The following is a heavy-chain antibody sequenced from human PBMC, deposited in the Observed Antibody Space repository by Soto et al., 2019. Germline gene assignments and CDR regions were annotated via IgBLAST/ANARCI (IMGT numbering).Heavy chain of an antibody. D-gene: IGHD1-26*01. Sequence: SLTFTVSGGSISSYYWSWIRQPPGKGLEWIGYIYYSGSTNYNPSLKIRVTISVDTSKNQFSLKLSSVTAADTAVYYCAGKVGATSDDAFDIWGQGTMVTVSS. V-gene: IGHV4-59*01. J-gene: IGHJ3*02. CDR3: AGKVGATSDDAFDI. CDR1: GGSISSYY. CDR2: IYYSGST.